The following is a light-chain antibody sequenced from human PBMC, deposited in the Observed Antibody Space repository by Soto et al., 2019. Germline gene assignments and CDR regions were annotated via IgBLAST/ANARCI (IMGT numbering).Light chain of an antibody. CDR1: QSMSTNY. Sequence: EIVLAQSPDTLSLSPGERATLSCRTSQSMSTNYLAWYQQKSGQPPRLLIYGASIRATGIPDRFSGSGSGTDFTLTISRLEPEDFAVYYCHQDDSSPLTFGGGAKVEIK. CDR2: GAS. J-gene: IGKJ4*01. V-gene: IGKV3-20*01. CDR3: HQDDSSPLT.